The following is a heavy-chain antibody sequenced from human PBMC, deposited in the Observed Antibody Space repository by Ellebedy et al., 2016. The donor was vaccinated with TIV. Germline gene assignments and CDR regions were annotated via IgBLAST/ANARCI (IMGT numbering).Heavy chain of an antibody. V-gene: IGHV3-30*18. D-gene: IGHD3-10*01. CDR2: ISYDGSNK. CDR1: GFTFSSYG. J-gene: IGHJ4*02. CDR3: AKEDYGSGSYLFDY. Sequence: GESLKISCAASGFTFSSYGMHWVSQAPGKGLEWVAVISYDGSNKYYADSVKGRFTISRDNSKNTLYLQMNSLRAEDTAVYYCAKEDYGSGSYLFDYWGQGTLVTVSS.